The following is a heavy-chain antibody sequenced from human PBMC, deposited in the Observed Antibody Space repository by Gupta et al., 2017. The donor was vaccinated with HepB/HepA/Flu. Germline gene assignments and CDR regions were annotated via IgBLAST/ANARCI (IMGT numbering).Heavy chain of an antibody. CDR2: ISTYNGNT. Sequence: QVQLVQSETEVKKPGTSVKVSCKASGYTFTTYEISWVRQAPGRGLEWMGWISTYNGNTHYAQSIQGRVTMTTDTSTSTGYMELRSLTSDDTAVYYCARGTTFDHWGQGTLLTVSS. J-gene: IGHJ4*02. D-gene: IGHD1-1*01. CDR1: GYTFTTYE. CDR3: ARGTTFDH. V-gene: IGHV1-18*01.